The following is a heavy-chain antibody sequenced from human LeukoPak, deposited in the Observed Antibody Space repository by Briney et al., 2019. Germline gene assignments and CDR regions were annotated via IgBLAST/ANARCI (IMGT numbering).Heavy chain of an antibody. J-gene: IGHJ4*02. D-gene: IGHD4-17*01. V-gene: IGHV4-34*01. Sequence: SETLSLTCAVYGGSFSGYYWSWIRQPPGKGLEWIGEINHSGSTNYNPSLKSRVTISVDTSKNQFSLKLSSVTAADTAVYYCARAHYGILSFDYWGQGTLVTVSS. CDR2: INHSGST. CDR3: ARAHYGILSFDY. CDR1: GGSFSGYY.